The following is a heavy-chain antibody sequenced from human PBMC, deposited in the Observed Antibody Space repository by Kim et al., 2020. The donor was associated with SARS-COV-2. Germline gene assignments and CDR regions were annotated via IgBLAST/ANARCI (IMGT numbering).Heavy chain of an antibody. D-gene: IGHD3-10*01. J-gene: IGHJ6*02. V-gene: IGHV3-43*02. CDR1: GFTFDDYA. CDR3: AKFYAGLGITMVRGVTSGTGMDV. Sequence: GGSLRLSCAASGFTFDDYAMHWVRQAPGKGLEWVSLISGDGGSTYYADSVKGRFTISRDNSKNSLYLQMNSLRTEDTALYYCAKFYAGLGITMVRGVTSGTGMDVWGQGTTVTVSS. CDR2: ISGDGGST.